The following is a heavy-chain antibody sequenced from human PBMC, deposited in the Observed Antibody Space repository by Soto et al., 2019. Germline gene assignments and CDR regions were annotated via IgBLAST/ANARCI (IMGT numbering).Heavy chain of an antibody. V-gene: IGHV3-23*01. J-gene: IGHJ5*02. CDR2: ISAGSTTT. CDR1: GITFSSYA. CDR3: AKGAPVDENWFDP. Sequence: EVHLLESGGGLVQPGGSLRLSCVASGITFSSYAMSWVRQAPGKGLEWVSGISAGSTTTFYVDSVKGRFTISRDDSKNTLYLQMNALRGEDTAVYYCAKGAPVDENWFDPWGQGTLLTVSS.